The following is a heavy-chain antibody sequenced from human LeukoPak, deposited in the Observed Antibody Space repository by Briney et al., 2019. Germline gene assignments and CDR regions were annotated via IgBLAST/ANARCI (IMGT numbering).Heavy chain of an antibody. V-gene: IGHV4-59*01. CDR3: AREIWGTHDY. CDR2: VHHSGTT. D-gene: IGHD3-16*01. J-gene: IGHJ4*02. CDR1: SGSLNAYY. Sequence: SETLSLTCTVSSGSLNAYYWSWIRQPPGKGLEWIGYVHHSGTTKYNPSFTSRVTVSIDTSKSQFSLNLYSVTTADTAVYYCAREIWGTHDYWGQGTLVTVSS.